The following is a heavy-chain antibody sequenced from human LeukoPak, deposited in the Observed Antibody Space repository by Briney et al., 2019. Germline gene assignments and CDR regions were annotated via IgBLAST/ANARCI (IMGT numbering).Heavy chain of an antibody. D-gene: IGHD4-17*01. CDR2: ISGSGGST. CDR1: GSTFSSYA. J-gene: IGHJ3*02. CDR3: AKARRLKGAFDI. V-gene: IGHV3-23*01. Sequence: GGSLTLSCAASGSTFSSYAMSWVRQPQGKWMEWVSAISGSGGSTYYADSVKGWFTISRDNSKNTLYLQMNSLRAEDTAVYYCAKARRLKGAFDIRGQGTMVTVSS.